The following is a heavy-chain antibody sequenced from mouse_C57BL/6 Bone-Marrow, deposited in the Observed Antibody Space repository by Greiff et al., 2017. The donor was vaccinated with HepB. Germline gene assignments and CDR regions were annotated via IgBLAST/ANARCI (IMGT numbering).Heavy chain of an antibody. V-gene: IGHV3-6*01. CDR2: ISYDGSN. Sequence: EVQLQESGPGLVKPSQSLSLTCSVTGYSITSGYYWNWIRQFPGNKLEWMGYISYDGSNNYNPSLKNRISITRDTSKNQFFLKLNSVTTEDTATYYCARCDFAYWGQGTLVTVSA. CDR3: ARCDFAY. J-gene: IGHJ3*01. CDR1: GYSITSGYY.